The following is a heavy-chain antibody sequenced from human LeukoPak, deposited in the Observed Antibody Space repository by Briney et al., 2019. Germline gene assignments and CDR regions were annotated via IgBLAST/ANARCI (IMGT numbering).Heavy chain of an antibody. Sequence: ASVKVSCKASGYTFIDYYMHWVRQAPGQGLEWMGWINPNSGGTEYVQKFQGRVTMTRDTSINTASMELTGLTSDDTAVYYCARDVEYSYNYFDYWGQGTLVTVSS. D-gene: IGHD5-18*01. CDR2: INPNSGGT. CDR3: ARDVEYSYNYFDY. CDR1: GYTFIDYY. J-gene: IGHJ4*02. V-gene: IGHV1-2*02.